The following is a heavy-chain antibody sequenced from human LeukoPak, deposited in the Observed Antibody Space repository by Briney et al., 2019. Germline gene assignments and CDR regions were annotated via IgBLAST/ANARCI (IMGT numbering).Heavy chain of an antibody. CDR2: ISGSGGST. CDR1: GFTFSSYA. J-gene: IGHJ4*02. Sequence: GGSLRLSCAASGFTFSSYAMSWVRQAPGKGLEWVSAISGSGGSTYYADSVKGRFTISRDNSKNTLYLQVNSLRAEDTAVYYCATPHYDILTGYYSFDYWGQGTLVTVSS. CDR3: ATPHYDILTGYYSFDY. D-gene: IGHD3-9*01. V-gene: IGHV3-23*01.